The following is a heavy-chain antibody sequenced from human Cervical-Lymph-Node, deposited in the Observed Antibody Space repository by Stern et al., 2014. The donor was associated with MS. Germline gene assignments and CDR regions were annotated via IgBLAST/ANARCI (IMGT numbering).Heavy chain of an antibody. CDR3: AKASGTYGSGSLDS. Sequence: QLVESGGGVVQPGTSLRLSCAASGFTFSHHGMQWVRQAPGKGLEWVAVIWYDGGNKYYADSVKGRFTISRDNSQNTLFLQLNSLRAEDTAVYYCAKASGTYGSGSLDSWGQGTLVTVSS. V-gene: IGHV3-33*03. J-gene: IGHJ4*02. D-gene: IGHD3-10*01. CDR1: GFTFSHHG. CDR2: IWYDGGNK.